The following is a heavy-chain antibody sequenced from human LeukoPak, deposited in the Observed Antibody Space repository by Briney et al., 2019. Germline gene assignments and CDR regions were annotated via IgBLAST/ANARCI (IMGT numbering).Heavy chain of an antibody. CDR3: AKGGSSWIVDRFDP. J-gene: IGHJ5*02. Sequence: PGGSLRLSCAASGFTFSSYWMHWVRQAPGKGLAWVSRINSDGSSTSYADSVKGRFTISRDNAKNSLYLQMNSLRAEDTALYYCAKGGSSWIVDRFDPWGQGTLVTVSS. D-gene: IGHD6-13*01. CDR2: INSDGSST. V-gene: IGHV3-74*01. CDR1: GFTFSSYW.